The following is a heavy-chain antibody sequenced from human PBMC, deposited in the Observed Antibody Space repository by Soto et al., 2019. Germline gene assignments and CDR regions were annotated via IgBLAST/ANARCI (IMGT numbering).Heavy chain of an antibody. D-gene: IGHD4-4*01. CDR2: ISAYNGNT. V-gene: IGHV1-18*01. CDR3: ARARLYYDYSNYWFDP. Sequence: ASVKVSCKASGYTFTSYGISWVRQAPGQGLEWMGWISAYNGNTNYAQKLQGRVTMTTDTSTSTAYMELRSLRSDDTAVYYCARARLYYDYSNYWFDPWGQGTLVTVSS. CDR1: GYTFTSYG. J-gene: IGHJ5*02.